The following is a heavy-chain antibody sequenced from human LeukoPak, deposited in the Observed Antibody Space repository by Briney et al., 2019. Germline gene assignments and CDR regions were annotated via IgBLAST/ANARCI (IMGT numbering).Heavy chain of an antibody. D-gene: IGHD2-21*02. J-gene: IGHJ4*02. V-gene: IGHV5-10-1*01. Sequence: GESLKISCKGSGYRFTNYWINWVRQMPGKGLEGMGRIDPSDSHTYYSPSFQGHVTISADKSINTAYLQWSSLQASDTAMYYCGYCPGDCYIPDYWGQGTLVTVSS. CDR2: IDPSDSHT. CDR1: GYRFTNYW. CDR3: GYCPGDCYIPDY.